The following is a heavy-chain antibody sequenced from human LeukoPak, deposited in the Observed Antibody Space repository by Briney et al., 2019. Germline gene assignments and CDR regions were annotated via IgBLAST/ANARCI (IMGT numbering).Heavy chain of an antibody. Sequence: GGSLRLSCAASGFTFSIHGVSGVREAPGERLEWVSASSGSDGSTYYAGSVKGRLTISRDNSKNTLYLQMNSRRAEDTAVYHCAKDSPILTPWGQGTLVTVSS. CDR3: AKDSPILTP. J-gene: IGHJ5*02. CDR1: GFTFSIHG. V-gene: IGHV3-23*01. CDR2: SSGSDGST. D-gene: IGHD2-21*01.